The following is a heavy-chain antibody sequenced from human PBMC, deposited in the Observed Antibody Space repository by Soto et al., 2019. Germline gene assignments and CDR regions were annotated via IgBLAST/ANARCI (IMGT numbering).Heavy chain of an antibody. CDR1: GGSITSGDDY. J-gene: IGHJ6*02. Sequence: QVQLQESGPGLVKPSQTLSLTCTVSGGSITSGDDYWSWIRQPPGKGLEWIAYIHYSGSTYYNPSHKSRVTIAVDTSNNQFSLKLSSVTAADTAVYYCARGGYTVTTRYFYGMDVWGQGTTVTVSS. CDR2: IHYSGST. CDR3: ARGGYTVTTRYFYGMDV. V-gene: IGHV4-30-4*01. D-gene: IGHD4-4*01.